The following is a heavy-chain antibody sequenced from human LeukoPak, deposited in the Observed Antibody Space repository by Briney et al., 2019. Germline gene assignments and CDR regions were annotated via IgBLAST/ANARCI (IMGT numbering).Heavy chain of an antibody. D-gene: IGHD6-13*01. CDR3: ARAAAAGTDFDY. Sequence: ASVKVSCKASGYIFTSYDINWVRQATGQGLEWMGWMNPNSGNTGYAQKFQGRVTMTRNTSISTAYMELSSLRSEDTAVYYCARAAAAGTDFDYWGQGTLVTVSS. V-gene: IGHV1-8*01. CDR2: MNPNSGNT. CDR1: GYIFTSYD. J-gene: IGHJ4*02.